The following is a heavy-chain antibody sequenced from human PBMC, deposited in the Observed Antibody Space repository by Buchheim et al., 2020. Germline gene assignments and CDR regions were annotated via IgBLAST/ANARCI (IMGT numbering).Heavy chain of an antibody. CDR3: VAYDSRGGFDY. J-gene: IGHJ4*02. CDR2: IGGGGSTI. CDR1: GFTFRNYA. V-gene: IGHV3-23*01. Sequence: EVVLLESGGASVQPGGSLRLSCAASGFTFRNYAMAWVRQAPGKGLEWVSSIGGGGSTIFYAESVGGRFTISRDNSKSTQYLQMNSLRAEDTAVYYCVAYDSRGGFDYWGQGT. D-gene: IGHD5-12*01.